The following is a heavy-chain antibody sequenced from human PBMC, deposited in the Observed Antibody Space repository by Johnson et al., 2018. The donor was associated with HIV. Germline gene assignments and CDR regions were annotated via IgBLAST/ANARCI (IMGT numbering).Heavy chain of an antibody. D-gene: IGHD6-13*01. J-gene: IGHJ3*02. CDR3: ARVGQQSNAFDI. CDR2: ISYDGSNK. CDR1: GFTFSSYG. V-gene: IGHV3-30*19. Sequence: QVQLVESGGGVVQPGGSLRLSCAASGFTFSSYGMHWVRQAPGKGLEWVAVISYDGSNKYYADSVKGRFTISRDDSKNSLYLQMNSLKTEDTAVYYCARVGQQSNAFDIWGQGTMVTVSS.